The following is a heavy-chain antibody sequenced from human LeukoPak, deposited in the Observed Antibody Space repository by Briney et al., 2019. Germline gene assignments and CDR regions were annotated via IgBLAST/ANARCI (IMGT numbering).Heavy chain of an antibody. Sequence: PRASVKVSCKASGYTFTNYAMNWVRQAPGQGLEWMGWINTNTGNPTYAQGFTGRFVFSLDTSVSTAYLQISSLKAEDTAVYYCARDYSTVTTSEAFDIWGQGTKLTVSS. CDR3: ARDYSTVTTSEAFDI. J-gene: IGHJ3*02. CDR1: GYTFTNYA. CDR2: INTNTGNP. V-gene: IGHV7-4-1*02. D-gene: IGHD4-17*01.